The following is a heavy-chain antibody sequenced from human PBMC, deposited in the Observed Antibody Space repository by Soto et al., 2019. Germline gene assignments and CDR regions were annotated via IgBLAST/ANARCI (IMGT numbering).Heavy chain of an antibody. D-gene: IGHD2-21*01. CDR1: GFTYTDFA. Sequence: VQLVESGGGEVQPGRSLRLSCAASGFTYTDFALHWVRQAPGKGLEWVAIISYDGSDKYYSDSVKGRFAISRDNPKNTLYLEMNSLRPEDTAVYFCARRAWAIYYAIDVWGQGTTVTVFS. V-gene: IGHV3-30*09. J-gene: IGHJ6*02. CDR3: ARRAWAIYYAIDV. CDR2: ISYDGSDK.